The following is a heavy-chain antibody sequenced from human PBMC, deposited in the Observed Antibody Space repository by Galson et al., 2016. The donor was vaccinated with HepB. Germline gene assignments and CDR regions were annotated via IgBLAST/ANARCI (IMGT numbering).Heavy chain of an antibody. V-gene: IGHV3-66*01. CDR1: DFIVSSHY. Sequence: SLRLSCAASDFIVSSHYMSWVRQAPGKGLEWVSVIYSGGSTYYADSVKGRFTISRDDSKSTLYLEMKSLRVEDTAVYYCAGGYCNAINCHSHLAFWGQGTPVTVSS. CDR2: IYSGGST. D-gene: IGHD2-15*01. CDR3: AGGYCNAINCHSHLAF. J-gene: IGHJ4*02.